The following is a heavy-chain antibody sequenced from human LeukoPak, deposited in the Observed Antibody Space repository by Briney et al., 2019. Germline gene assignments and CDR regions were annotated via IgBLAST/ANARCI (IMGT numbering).Heavy chain of an antibody. Sequence: PGGSLRLSCVASGFSFNTYVMHWVRQPLGKGLEWVSCISTEFTAYYADSVKGRVTISRENAKNSFHLQMNSLRDGDTAVYYCAREGYSSGRAPVFDIWGQGTTVIVSS. CDR2: ISTEFTA. D-gene: IGHD6-19*01. CDR3: AREGYSSGRAPVFDI. V-gene: IGHV3-13*01. CDR1: GFSFNTYV. J-gene: IGHJ3*02.